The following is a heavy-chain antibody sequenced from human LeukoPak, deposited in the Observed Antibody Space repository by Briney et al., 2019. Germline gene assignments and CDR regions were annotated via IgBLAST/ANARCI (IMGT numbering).Heavy chain of an antibody. Sequence: SVKVSCKASGGTFSNYAISWVRQAPGQGLEWMGGIIPIFDTADYAQKFQGRVTITADESTSTAYMELSSLRAEDTAVYYCAKGRTEGGTLALDYWGQGTLVTVSS. CDR1: GGTFSNYA. D-gene: IGHD6-19*01. CDR2: IIPIFDTA. V-gene: IGHV1-69*13. CDR3: AKGRTEGGTLALDY. J-gene: IGHJ4*02.